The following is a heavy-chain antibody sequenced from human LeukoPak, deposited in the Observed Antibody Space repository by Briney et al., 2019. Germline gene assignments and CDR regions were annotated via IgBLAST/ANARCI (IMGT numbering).Heavy chain of an antibody. V-gene: IGHV4-31*11. CDR1: GGSISSGGYY. D-gene: IGHD3-10*01. CDR2: SYYSGST. Sequence: SETLSLTCAVSGGSISSGGYYWSWIRQHPGKGLEWIGYSYYSGSTYYNPSLKSRVTISVDTSKNQVSLNLTSVTAADTAVYYCARGSYYYFDFWGQGTLVTVSS. CDR3: ARGSYYYFDF. J-gene: IGHJ4*02.